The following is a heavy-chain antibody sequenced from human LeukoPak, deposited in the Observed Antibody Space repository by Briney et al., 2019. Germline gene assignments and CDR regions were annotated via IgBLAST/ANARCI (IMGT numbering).Heavy chain of an antibody. J-gene: IGHJ4*02. Sequence: GGSLRLSCAASGFTFSSYAMHWVRQAPGKGLEYVSAISSNGGSTYYANSVKGRFTISRDNSKNTLYLQMGSLRAEDMAVYYCARDDSTVTTGGFDYWGQGTLVTVSS. CDR2: ISSNGGST. D-gene: IGHD4-17*01. V-gene: IGHV3-64*01. CDR1: GFTFSSYA. CDR3: ARDDSTVTTGGFDY.